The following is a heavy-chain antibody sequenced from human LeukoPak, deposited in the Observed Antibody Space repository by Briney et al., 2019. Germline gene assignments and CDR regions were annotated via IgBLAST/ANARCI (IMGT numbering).Heavy chain of an antibody. CDR2: ISSNGGST. CDR3: VRMRRYGDYDY. D-gene: IGHD4-17*01. Sequence: GGSLRLSCAASGFTFSSYAMHWVRQAPGKGLEYVSAISSNGGSTYYANSVEGRFTISRDNAKNSLYLQMNSLRAEDTAVYYCVRMRRYGDYDYWGQGTLVTVSS. V-gene: IGHV3-64*01. J-gene: IGHJ4*02. CDR1: GFTFSSYA.